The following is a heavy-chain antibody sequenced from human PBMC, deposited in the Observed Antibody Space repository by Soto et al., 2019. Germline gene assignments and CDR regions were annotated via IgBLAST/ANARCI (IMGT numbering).Heavy chain of an antibody. V-gene: IGHV4-31*03. CDR3: ARDGTTSSFDY. D-gene: IGHD4-4*01. CDR2: IYYSGST. J-gene: IGHJ4*02. CDR1: GGSISSGGYY. Sequence: SETLSLTCTVSGGSISSGGYYWSWIRQHPGKGLEWIGYIYYSGSTYYNPSLKNRVTISVDTSKNQFSLKLSSVTAADTAVYYCARDGTTSSFDYWGQGTLVTVSS.